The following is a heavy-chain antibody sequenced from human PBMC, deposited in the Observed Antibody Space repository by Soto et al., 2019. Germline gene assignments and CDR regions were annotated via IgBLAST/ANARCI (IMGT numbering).Heavy chain of an antibody. CDR1: GYTFTSYG. Sequence: ASVKVSCKASGYTFTSYGISWVRQAPGQGLEWMGWISAYNGNTNYAQKLQGRVTMTTDTSTSTACMELRSLRSDDTAVYYCARDPPQGYCSGGSCYSAANGYSYYMDVWGKGTTVTVSS. J-gene: IGHJ6*03. V-gene: IGHV1-18*01. CDR2: ISAYNGNT. D-gene: IGHD2-15*01. CDR3: ARDPPQGYCSGGSCYSAANGYSYYMDV.